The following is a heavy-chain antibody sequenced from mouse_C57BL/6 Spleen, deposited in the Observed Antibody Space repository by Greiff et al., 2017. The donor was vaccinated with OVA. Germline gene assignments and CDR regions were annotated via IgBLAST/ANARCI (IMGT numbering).Heavy chain of an antibody. D-gene: IGHD1-1*01. CDR1: GYSITNGYY. J-gene: IGHJ3*01. V-gene: IGHV3-6*01. CDR3: SYYYGSSSSFAY. CDR2: ISYDGSN. Sequence: ESGPGLVKPSQSLSLTCSVTGYSITNGYYWNWIRKFPGNQLEWMGYISYDGSNNYNPSLKNRISITRDTSKNQFFLKLNSVTTEDTSTYCCSYYYGSSSSFAYWGQGTLVTVSA.